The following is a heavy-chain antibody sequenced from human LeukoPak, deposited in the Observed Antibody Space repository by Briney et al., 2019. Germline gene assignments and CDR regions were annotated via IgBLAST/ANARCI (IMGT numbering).Heavy chain of an antibody. CDR3: ARSGPYSRSWLQRNRKYSFDY. CDR2: IYYSGST. J-gene: IGHJ4*02. D-gene: IGHD6-13*01. CDR1: GGSISSSSYY. V-gene: IGHV4-39*01. Sequence: SETLSLTCTVSGGSISSSSYYWGWIRQPPGKGLEWIGSIYYSGSTYYNPSLKSRVTISVDTSKNQFSLKLSSVTAADTAVYYCARSGPYSRSWLQRNRKYSFDYWGQGTLVTVSS.